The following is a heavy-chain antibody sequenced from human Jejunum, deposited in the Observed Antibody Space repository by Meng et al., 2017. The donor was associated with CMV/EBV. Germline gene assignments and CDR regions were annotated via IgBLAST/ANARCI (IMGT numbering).Heavy chain of an antibody. Sequence: VSGDSISRSSYYWGWIRHTPGKGLEWIGRMYYSESTYYSPSLKSRVTISVDTSKNQFSLKVRSVTAADTAVYYCISGYSSATFDYWGQGTRVTVSS. CDR3: ISGYSSATFDY. CDR2: MYYSEST. V-gene: IGHV4-39*07. CDR1: GDSISRSSYY. J-gene: IGHJ4*02. D-gene: IGHD6-19*01.